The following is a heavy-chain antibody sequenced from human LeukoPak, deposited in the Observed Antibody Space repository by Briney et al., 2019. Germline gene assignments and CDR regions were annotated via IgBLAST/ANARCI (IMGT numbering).Heavy chain of an antibody. J-gene: IGHJ4*02. D-gene: IGHD3-16*01. V-gene: IGHV3-74*01. CDR2: INSDGSST. CDR1: GFTFSSYW. CDR3: AIGLHGIYAAN. Sequence: GGSLRLSCAASGFTFSSYWMHWVRQAPGKGLVWVSRINSDGSSTSYADSVKGRFTISRDNAKNTLYLQMNSLRAEDTAVYYCAIGLHGIYAANWGQGTLVSVSS.